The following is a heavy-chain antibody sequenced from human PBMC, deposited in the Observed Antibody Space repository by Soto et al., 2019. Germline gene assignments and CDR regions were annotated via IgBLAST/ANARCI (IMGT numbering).Heavy chain of an antibody. CDR3: ASLITMLRGLSPPDY. Sequence: PVGSLRLSCASSVFTFSDYYMSCIRHSPGKGLEWLSYISGDSSHTNYAGSVEGRFTISRDNADNSLYLQMNSLRAEDTAVYYCASLITMLRGLSPPDYWGQGTLVNLSS. CDR1: VFTFSDYY. CDR2: ISGDSSHT. V-gene: IGHV3-11*06. D-gene: IGHD3-10*01. J-gene: IGHJ4*02.